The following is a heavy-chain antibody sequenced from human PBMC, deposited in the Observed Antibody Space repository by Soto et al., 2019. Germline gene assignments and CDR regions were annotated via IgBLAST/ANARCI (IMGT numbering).Heavy chain of an antibody. CDR1: GFTFSTYG. Sequence: QVQLVESGGGVVQPGRSLRLSCAASGFTFSTYGMHWVRQAPGKGLEWVAVIWYDGSNKYYADSMKGRFTISRDNSKDTLYLQTNSLRAEDTAVYYCARAVGPFDYWGQGTLVTVSS. J-gene: IGHJ4*02. CDR2: IWYDGSNK. V-gene: IGHV3-33*01. CDR3: ARAVGPFDY.